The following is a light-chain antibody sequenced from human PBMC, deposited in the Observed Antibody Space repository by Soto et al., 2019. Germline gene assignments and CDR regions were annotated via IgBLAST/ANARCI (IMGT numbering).Light chain of an antibody. V-gene: IGKV1-5*01. Sequence: DIQMTQSPSALSASVGDRVTITCRASQSISSWLAWYQQKPGKAPQLLIYDASSLQSGVPSRFSGSGSGTEFTLPISSLQSDDFANYYCQQYNNPFWTFGQGT. J-gene: IGKJ1*01. CDR2: DAS. CDR1: QSISSW. CDR3: QQYNNPFWT.